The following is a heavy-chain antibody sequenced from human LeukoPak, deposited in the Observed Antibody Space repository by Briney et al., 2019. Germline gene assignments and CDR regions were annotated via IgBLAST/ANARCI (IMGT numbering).Heavy chain of an antibody. Sequence: ASVKVPCKASGYTFTSYGISWVRQAPGQGLEWMGWISAYNGNTNYAQKLQGRVTMTTDTSTSTAYMELRSLRSDDTAVYYCARAYYDFWSGYSNTPYYYYYMDVWGKGTTVTVSS. CDR2: ISAYNGNT. D-gene: IGHD3-3*01. J-gene: IGHJ6*03. V-gene: IGHV1-18*01. CDR3: ARAYYDFWSGYSNTPYYYYYMDV. CDR1: GYTFTSYG.